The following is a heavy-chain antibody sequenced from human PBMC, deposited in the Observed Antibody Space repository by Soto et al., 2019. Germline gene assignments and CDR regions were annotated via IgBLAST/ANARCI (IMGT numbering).Heavy chain of an antibody. Sequence: PSETLSLTCTVSGGSISSYYWSWIRQPPGKGLEWIGYIYYSGSTNYNPSLKSRVTISVDTSKNQFSLKLSSVTAADTAVYYCATSEGYSYGYYYYYGMDVWGQGTTLTVSS. J-gene: IGHJ6*02. D-gene: IGHD5-18*01. CDR3: ATSEGYSYGYYYYYGMDV. V-gene: IGHV4-59*01. CDR1: GGSISSYY. CDR2: IYYSGST.